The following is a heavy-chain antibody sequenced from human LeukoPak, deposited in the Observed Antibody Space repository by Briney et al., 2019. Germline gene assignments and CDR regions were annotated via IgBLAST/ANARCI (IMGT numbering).Heavy chain of an antibody. CDR3: ARDFGYSSGWYASFYYYMDV. CDR1: GGSISSYY. CDR2: IYTSGST. V-gene: IGHV4-4*07. J-gene: IGHJ6*03. Sequence: SETLSLTCTVSGGSISSYYWSWIRQPAGKGLEWIGRIYTSGSTNYNPSLKSRVTMSVDTSKNHFSLKLSSVTAADTAVYYCARDFGYSSGWYASFYYYMDVWGKGTTVTISS. D-gene: IGHD6-19*01.